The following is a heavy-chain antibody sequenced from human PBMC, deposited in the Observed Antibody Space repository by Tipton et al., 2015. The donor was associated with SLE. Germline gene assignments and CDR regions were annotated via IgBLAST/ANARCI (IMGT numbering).Heavy chain of an antibody. CDR2: IYYSGST. CDR1: GGSISSSSYY. CDR3: ARVGLVAPAAISSGVDY. D-gene: IGHD2-2*02. Sequence: TLSLTCTVSGGSISSSSYYWGWIRQPPGKGLEWIGSIYYSGSTYYNLSLKSRVTISVDTSKNQFSLNLSSVTAADTAVYYCARVGLVAPAAISSGVDYWGQGTLVTVSS. V-gene: IGHV4-39*07. J-gene: IGHJ4*02.